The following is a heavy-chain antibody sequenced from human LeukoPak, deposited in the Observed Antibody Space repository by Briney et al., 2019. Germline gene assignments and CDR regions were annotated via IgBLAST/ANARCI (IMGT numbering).Heavy chain of an antibody. D-gene: IGHD5-24*01. CDR2: SFGSTART. Sequence: GGSLRLSCAASGFIVSAYAMSGVRQAPGKGLEWVSGSFGSTARTSYADSVKGRFTISRDNSKNTLYLQMDSLSAEDTVVYYCAKDAFAGDGYWEFDYWGQGTLVTVSS. CDR1: GFIVSAYA. V-gene: IGHV3-23*01. CDR3: AKDAFAGDGYWEFDY. J-gene: IGHJ4*02.